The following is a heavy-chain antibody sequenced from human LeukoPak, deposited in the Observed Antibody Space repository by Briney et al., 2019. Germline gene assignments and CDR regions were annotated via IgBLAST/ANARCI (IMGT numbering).Heavy chain of an antibody. D-gene: IGHD3-16*01. J-gene: IGHJ4*02. Sequence: GGSLRLSCAASGFTFSSYGMTWVRQAPGKGLEWVSYISSSSSTIYYADSVKGRFTISRDNAKNSLYLQLNSLRAEDTAVYYCAREVHPEGYNYDLVLDYWGQGTLVTVSS. CDR3: AREVHPEGYNYDLVLDY. V-gene: IGHV3-48*01. CDR1: GFTFSSYG. CDR2: ISSSSSTI.